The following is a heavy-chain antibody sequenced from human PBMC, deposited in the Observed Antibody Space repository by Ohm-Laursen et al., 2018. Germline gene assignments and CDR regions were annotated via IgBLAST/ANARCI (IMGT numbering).Heavy chain of an antibody. CDR1: GGSFRGYY. CDR3: ARGNGSSATGKYFFDY. CDR2: INHGGST. D-gene: IGHD6-6*01. Sequence: GTLSLTCAVYGGSFRGYYWSWIRQPPGKGLEWIGEINHGGSTNYSPSLKSRVTISIDTSKNQFSLKVSSVTAADTAVYYCARGNGSSATGKYFFDYWGQGTLVTVSS. V-gene: IGHV4-34*01. J-gene: IGHJ4*02.